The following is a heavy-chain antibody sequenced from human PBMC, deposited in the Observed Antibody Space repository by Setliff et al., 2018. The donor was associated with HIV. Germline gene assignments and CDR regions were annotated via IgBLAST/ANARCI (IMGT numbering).Heavy chain of an antibody. Sequence: SETLSLTCTVSGGSISSGGYYWSWIRQHPGRGLEWIGSFHYTGGTDYNPSLKSRGSLSLDTPKNQFSLRLNSLTAADTAVYYCARGRCYFEYWGHGTLVTVSS. CDR2: FHYTGGT. V-gene: IGHV4-31*03. CDR3: ARGRCYFEY. CDR1: GGSISSGGYY. J-gene: IGHJ4*01.